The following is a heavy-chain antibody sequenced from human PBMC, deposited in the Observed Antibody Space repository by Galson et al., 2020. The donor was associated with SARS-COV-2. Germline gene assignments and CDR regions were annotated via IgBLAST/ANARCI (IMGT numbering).Heavy chain of an antibody. V-gene: IGHV4-31*03. CDR1: GGSISSGGYS. Sequence: SETLSLPCTVSGGSISSGGYSWCWIRQHPGKGLEWIGYIYYSGSTYYNPSLKSRVTISVDTSKNQFSLKLSSVTAADTAVYYCARVWEKQHLVAFDYWGQGTLVTVAS. CDR3: ARVWEKQHLVAFDY. CDR2: IYYSGST. J-gene: IGHJ4*02. D-gene: IGHD6-13*01.